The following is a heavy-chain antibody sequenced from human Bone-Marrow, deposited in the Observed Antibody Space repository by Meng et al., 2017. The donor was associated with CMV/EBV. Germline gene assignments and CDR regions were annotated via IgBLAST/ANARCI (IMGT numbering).Heavy chain of an antibody. V-gene: IGHV3-74*01. J-gene: IGHJ6*02. CDR1: GFTFSSYW. CDR3: ARDPMLRFLDGYYYYGMDV. CDR2: INSDGSST. D-gene: IGHD3-3*01. Sequence: GESLKISCAASGFTFSSYWMHWVRQDPGKGLVWVSRINSDGSSTSYADSVKGRFTISRDNAKNTLYLQMNSLRAEDTAVYYCARDPMLRFLDGYYYYGMDVWGQGTTVTVSS.